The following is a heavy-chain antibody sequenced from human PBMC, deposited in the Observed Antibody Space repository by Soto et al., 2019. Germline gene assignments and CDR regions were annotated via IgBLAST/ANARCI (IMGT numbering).Heavy chain of an antibody. V-gene: IGHV4-39*01. CDR3: ARLGGPNTISYFDY. D-gene: IGHD1-26*01. J-gene: IGHJ4*02. CDR1: GGSISSSSYY. CDR2: IYYSGST. Sequence: SETLSLTCTVSGGSISSSSYYWGWIRQPPGKGLEWIGSIYYSGSTYYNPSLKSRVTISVDTSKNQFSLKLSSVTAADTAVYYCARLGGPNTISYFDYWGQGKLVTVSS.